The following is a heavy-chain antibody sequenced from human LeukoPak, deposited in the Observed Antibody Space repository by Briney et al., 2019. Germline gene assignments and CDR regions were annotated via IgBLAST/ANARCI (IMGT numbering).Heavy chain of an antibody. CDR1: GYTFTSYD. V-gene: IGHV1-8*02. CDR2: MNPNSGNT. CDR3: ARRNTYYYGSGSYLFDP. J-gene: IGHJ5*02. Sequence: GASVKVSCKASGYTFTSYDINWVRQATGQGLEWMGWMNPNSGNTGYAQKFQGRVTMTRDTSISTAYMELSRLRSDDTAVYYCARRNTYYYGSGSYLFDPWGQGTLVTVSS. D-gene: IGHD3-10*01.